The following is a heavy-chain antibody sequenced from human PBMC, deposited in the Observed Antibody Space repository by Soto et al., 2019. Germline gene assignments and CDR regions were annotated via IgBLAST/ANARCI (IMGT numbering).Heavy chain of an antibody. CDR2: IYYSGST. Sequence: TSETLSLTCTVSGGSISSGGYYWSWIRQHPGKGLEWIGYIYYSGSTYYNPSLKSRVTISVDTSKTQFSLKLSTVTAADTAVYYCARNYGDFLYYFDYWGQGTLVTVSS. CDR3: ARNYGDFLYYFDY. D-gene: IGHD4-17*01. CDR1: GGSISSGGYY. J-gene: IGHJ4*02. V-gene: IGHV4-31*03.